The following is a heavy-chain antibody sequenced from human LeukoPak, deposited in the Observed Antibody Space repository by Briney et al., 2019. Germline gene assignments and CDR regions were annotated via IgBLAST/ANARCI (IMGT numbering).Heavy chain of an antibody. D-gene: IGHD5-18*01. CDR2: IYYSGST. CDR3: ARHHGPAMVISDWFDP. CDR1: GFTFSSYE. J-gene: IGHJ5*02. Sequence: GSLRLSCAASGFTFSSYEMNWVRQAPGKGLEWIGSIYYSGSTYYNPSLKSRVTISVDTSKNQFSLKLSSVTAADTAVYYCARHHGPAMVISDWFDPWGQGTLVTVSS. V-gene: IGHV4-39*01.